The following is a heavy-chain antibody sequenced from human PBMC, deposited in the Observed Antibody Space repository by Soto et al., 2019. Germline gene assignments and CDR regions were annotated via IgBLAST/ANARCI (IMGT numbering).Heavy chain of an antibody. Sequence: SSVKLTCKASGSTFSSYAISWVRQAPGQGLEWMGGIIPIFGTANYAQKFQGRVTITADESTSTAYMELSSLRSEDTAVYYCASISVVVPSSILDHYYYYCLDVWGPATMVTVPS. CDR1: GSTFSSYA. D-gene: IGHD2-2*02. J-gene: IGHJ6*02. CDR3: ASISVVVPSSILDHYYYYCLDV. V-gene: IGHV1-69*13. CDR2: IIPIFGTA.